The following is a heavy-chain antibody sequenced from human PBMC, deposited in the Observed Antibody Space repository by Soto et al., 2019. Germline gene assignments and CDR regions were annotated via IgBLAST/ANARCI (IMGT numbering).Heavy chain of an antibody. D-gene: IGHD1-26*01. Sequence: QVQLQESGPGLVKPSGTLSLTCAVSGGSISSSNWWSWVRQPPGQGLEWIGEIYHSGSTNYNPSLKSRVTIAGDKSKNQVSLKRSSVIAADTAVYDWARVSGSYYYGMDVWGQGTTVTVSS. CDR1: GGSISSSNW. CDR2: IYHSGST. V-gene: IGHV4-4*02. CDR3: ARVSGSYYYGMDV. J-gene: IGHJ6*02.